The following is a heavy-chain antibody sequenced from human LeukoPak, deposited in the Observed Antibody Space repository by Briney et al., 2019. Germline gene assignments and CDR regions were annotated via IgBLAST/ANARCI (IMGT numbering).Heavy chain of an antibody. D-gene: IGHD6-13*01. V-gene: IGHV1-69*13. CDR1: GGTFSSYV. CDR3: ASTGAAAGYTNPYYYYYYMDV. J-gene: IGHJ6*03. CDR2: IIPIFGTA. Sequence: SVKVSCKASGGTFSSYVISWVRQAPGQGLEWMGGIIPIFGTANYAQKFQGRVTIPADESTSTAYMELSSLRSEDTAVYYCASTGAAAGYTNPYYYYYYMDVWGKGTTVTISS.